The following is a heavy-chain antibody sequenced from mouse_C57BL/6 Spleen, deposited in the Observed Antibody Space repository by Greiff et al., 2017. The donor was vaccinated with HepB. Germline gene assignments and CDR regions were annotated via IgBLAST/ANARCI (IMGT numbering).Heavy chain of an antibody. Sequence: VQLKESGTVLARPGASVKMSCKTSGYTFTSYWMHWVKQRPGQGLEWIGSIYPGNSDTSYNQKFKGKAKLTAVTSASTAYMELSSLTNEDSAVYYCTRWEGSSGSYFDYWGQGTTLTVSS. CDR3: TRWEGSSGSYFDY. V-gene: IGHV1-5*01. J-gene: IGHJ2*01. D-gene: IGHD3-2*02. CDR2: IYPGNSDT. CDR1: GYTFTSYW.